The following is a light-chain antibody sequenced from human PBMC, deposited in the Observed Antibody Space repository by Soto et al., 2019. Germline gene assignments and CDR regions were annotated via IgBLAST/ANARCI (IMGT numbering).Light chain of an antibody. CDR2: GAS. Sequence: EVVMTQSPATVSVSPGEGVTLSCRASQTISNDLAWYQHKPGHAPRLLIYGASTRATGVPARFSGGGSGTEFTLTISSLQSEDFAFYYCQQNNKWPPVTFGGGTKVEIK. CDR3: QQNNKWPPVT. V-gene: IGKV3-15*01. CDR1: QTISND. J-gene: IGKJ4*01.